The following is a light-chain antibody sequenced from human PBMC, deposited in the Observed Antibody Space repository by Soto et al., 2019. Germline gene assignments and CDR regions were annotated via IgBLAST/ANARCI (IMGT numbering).Light chain of an antibody. CDR2: DVS. V-gene: IGLV2-14*01. CDR3: SSYTSSSTLYV. J-gene: IGLJ1*01. Sequence: QSALTQPASVSGSPGQSITISCTGTSSDVGGYNYVSWYQQHPGKAPKLMIYDVSNRPSGVSNRFSGSKSGNTASLTISGLHAEDEADYYRSSYTSSSTLYVFGTGTKVTVL. CDR1: SSDVGGYNY.